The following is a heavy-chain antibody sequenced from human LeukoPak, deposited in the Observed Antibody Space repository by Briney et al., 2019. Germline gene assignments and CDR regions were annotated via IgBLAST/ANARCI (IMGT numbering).Heavy chain of an antibody. CDR3: ATAVGGSYLVFDY. J-gene: IGHJ4*02. D-gene: IGHD1-26*01. Sequence: ASVKVSCKVSGYTLTELSMHGVRQAPGKGLEWMGGFDPEDGETIYAQKFQGRVTMTEDTSTDTAYMELSSLRSEDTAVYYCATAVGGSYLVFDYWGQGTLVTVSS. CDR2: FDPEDGET. CDR1: GYTLTELS. V-gene: IGHV1-24*01.